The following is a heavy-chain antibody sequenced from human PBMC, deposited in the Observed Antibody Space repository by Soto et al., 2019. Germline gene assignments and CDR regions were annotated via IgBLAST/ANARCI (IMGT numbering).Heavy chain of an antibody. Sequence: QVQLQQWGAGLLKPSETLSLTCAVYGGSFSGYYWSWIRQPPGKGLEWIGEINHSGSTNYNPSLKSRVTISVDTSTNQFSLKLSSVTAADTAVYYCARQMESHCTNGVCYISPFDYWGQGTLVTVSS. CDR2: INHSGST. CDR3: ARQMESHCTNGVCYISPFDY. D-gene: IGHD2-8*01. V-gene: IGHV4-34*01. CDR1: GGSFSGYY. J-gene: IGHJ4*02.